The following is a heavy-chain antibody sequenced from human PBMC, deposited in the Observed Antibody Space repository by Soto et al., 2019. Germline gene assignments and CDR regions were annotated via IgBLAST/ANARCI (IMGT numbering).Heavy chain of an antibody. CDR1: GYTFSSYG. CDR3: ARVSTEGGYFDY. CDR2: ISGYNGNT. Sequence: GASVKVSCKASGYTFSSYGITWVRQAPGQGLEWMGWISGYNGNTNYAQKLQGRVTMTTDTSTSTASMELRSLRSDDTAVYYCARVSTEGGYFDYWGQGTLVTVS. J-gene: IGHJ4*02. D-gene: IGHD3-16*01. V-gene: IGHV1-18*01.